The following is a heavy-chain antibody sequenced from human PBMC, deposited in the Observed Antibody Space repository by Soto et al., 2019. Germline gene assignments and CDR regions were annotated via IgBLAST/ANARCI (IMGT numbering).Heavy chain of an antibody. V-gene: IGHV1-18*01. Sequence: GASVKVSCKASGYTFTSYGISWVRQAPGQGLEWMGWISAYNGNTNYAQKLQGRVTMTTDTSTSTAYMELRRLRSDDTAVYYRARLRMDYRSSTSRHSKWFHTWGPGTLATV. J-gene: IGHJ5*02. D-gene: IGHD2-2*01. CDR3: ARLRMDYRSSTSRHSKWFHT. CDR2: ISAYNGNT. CDR1: GYTFTSYG.